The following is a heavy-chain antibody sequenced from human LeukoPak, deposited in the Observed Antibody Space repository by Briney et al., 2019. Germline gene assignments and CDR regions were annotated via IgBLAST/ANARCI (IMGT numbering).Heavy chain of an antibody. CDR2: ISSSSSTI. D-gene: IGHD1-26*01. V-gene: IGHV3-48*01. CDR1: GFTFSSYS. Sequence: GGSLRLSCAASGFTFSSYSMNWVRQAPGKGLEWVSYISSSSSTIYYADSVKGRFTISRDNARNSLYLQMNSLRSDDTAVYYCARDPSVGATTSYYYYYGMDVWGQGTTVTVSS. J-gene: IGHJ6*02. CDR3: ARDPSVGATTSYYYYYGMDV.